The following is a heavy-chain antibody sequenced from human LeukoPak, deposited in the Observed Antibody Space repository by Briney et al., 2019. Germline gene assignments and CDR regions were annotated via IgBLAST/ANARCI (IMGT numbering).Heavy chain of an antibody. CDR2: IYSGGST. V-gene: IGHV3-53*01. J-gene: IGHJ3*02. CDR3: AREGADYDAFDI. Sequence: PGGSLRLSCAASGFTFSSYWMHWVRQTPGKGLEWVSVIYSGGSTYYADSVKGRFTISRDNSKNTLYLQMNSLRAEDTAVYYCAREGADYDAFDIWGQGTMVTVSS. CDR1: GFTFSSYW. D-gene: IGHD4-11*01.